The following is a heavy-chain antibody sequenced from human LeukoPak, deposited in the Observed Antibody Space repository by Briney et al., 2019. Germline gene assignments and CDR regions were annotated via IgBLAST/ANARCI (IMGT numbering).Heavy chain of an antibody. Sequence: GGSLRLSCAASGFTFSSYSMNWVRQAPGKGLEWVSSISSSSTYIYYADSVKGRFTISRDNAKSSLYLQMNSLRAEDTAVYYCARVSGIAAAGTFDYWGQGTLVTVSS. J-gene: IGHJ4*02. CDR1: GFTFSSYS. CDR2: ISSSSTYI. V-gene: IGHV3-21*04. D-gene: IGHD6-13*01. CDR3: ARVSGIAAAGTFDY.